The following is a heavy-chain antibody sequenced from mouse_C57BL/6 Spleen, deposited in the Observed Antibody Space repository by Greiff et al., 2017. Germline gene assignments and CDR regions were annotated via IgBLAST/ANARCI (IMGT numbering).Heavy chain of an antibody. D-gene: IGHD1-1*01. J-gene: IGHJ2*01. CDR3: TRDYYGSSYFDY. Sequence: VQLQQSGTVLARPGASVKMSCKTSGYTFTSYWMHWVKQRPGQGLEWIGAIYPGNSDTSYNQKFKGKAKLTAVTSASTAYMELSSLTNEDSAVDYCTRDYYGSSYFDYWGQGTTLTVSS. CDR1: GYTFTSYW. CDR2: IYPGNSDT. V-gene: IGHV1-5*01.